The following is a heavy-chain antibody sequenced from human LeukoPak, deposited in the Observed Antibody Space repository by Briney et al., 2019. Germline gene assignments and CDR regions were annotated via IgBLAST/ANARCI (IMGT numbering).Heavy chain of an antibody. D-gene: IGHD6-13*01. CDR2: INPSGGST. J-gene: IGHJ4*02. V-gene: IGHV1-46*01. CDR3: AKDEARGSSSWSHFDY. CDR1: GYTFTSYY. Sequence: ASVKVSCKASGYTFTSYYMHWARQAPGQGLEWMGIINPSGGSTSYAQKFQGRVTMTRDTSTSTVYMELSSLRAEDTAVYYCAKDEARGSSSWSHFDYWGQGTLVTVSS.